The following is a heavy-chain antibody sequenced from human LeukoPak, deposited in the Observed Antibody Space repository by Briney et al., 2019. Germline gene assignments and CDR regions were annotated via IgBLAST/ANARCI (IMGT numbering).Heavy chain of an antibody. V-gene: IGHV4-59*08. CDR2: IYYSGRT. Sequence: SETLSLTCTVSRGPIISYYGSWIRQPPGKGLGWVGYIYYSGRTNYNPPLKSRATISVDASKHQFSLKLSSVTAADTAVYYCATYYGDYGLYWGEGALVTVSS. CDR1: RGPIISYY. CDR3: ATYYGDYGLY. D-gene: IGHD4-17*01. J-gene: IGHJ4*02.